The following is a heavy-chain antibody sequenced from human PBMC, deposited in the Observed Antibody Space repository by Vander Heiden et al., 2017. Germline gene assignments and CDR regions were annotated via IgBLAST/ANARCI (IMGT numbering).Heavy chain of an antibody. CDR2: IDPSGGST. CDR1: GYTLTTYY. CDR3: ARAFYYDSSGYSGAHQPAFDY. D-gene: IGHD3-22*01. V-gene: IGHV1-46*01. J-gene: IGHJ4*02. Sequence: QVQLVQSGAEVKKPGASVKVSCKTSGYTLTTYYMPWVRQAPGQGLEWMGLIDPSGGSTSDAQKFQGRVTMTRDTSTTTVYMELSSLRSEDTAVYYCARAFYYDSSGYSGAHQPAFDYWGQGTLVTVSS.